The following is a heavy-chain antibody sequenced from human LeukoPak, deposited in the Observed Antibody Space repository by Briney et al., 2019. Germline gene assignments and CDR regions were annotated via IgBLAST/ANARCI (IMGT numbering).Heavy chain of an antibody. V-gene: IGHV3-23*01. Sequence: GGSLRLSCAASGFIFSNYVMSWVRQAPGKGLEWVSDISGSGGKTYYADSVKGRFTMSRDNSKNTLYLQMNSLRAEDTAVYYCAKDSGKDYYYMDVWGKGTTVTVSS. J-gene: IGHJ6*03. CDR2: ISGSGGKT. CDR1: GFIFSNYV. CDR3: AKDSGKDYYYMDV. D-gene: IGHD3-10*01.